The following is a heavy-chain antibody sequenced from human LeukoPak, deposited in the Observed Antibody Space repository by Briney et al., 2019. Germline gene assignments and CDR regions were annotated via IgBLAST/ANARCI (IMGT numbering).Heavy chain of an antibody. CDR1: GFTFSSYW. CDR3: AQASGGDYYYMDV. Sequence: PGGSLRLSCAASGFTFSSYWMSWVRQAPGKGLEWVANIKQDGSEKYYVDSVKGRFTISRDNAKNSLYLQMNSLRAEDTAVYYCAQASGGDYYYMDVWGKGTTVTVSS. CDR2: IKQDGSEK. V-gene: IGHV3-7*01. J-gene: IGHJ6*03. D-gene: IGHD6-19*01.